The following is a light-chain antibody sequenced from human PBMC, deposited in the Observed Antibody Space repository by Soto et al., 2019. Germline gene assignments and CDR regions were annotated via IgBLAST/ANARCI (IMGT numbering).Light chain of an antibody. Sequence: QSVLTQPPSVSGAPGQRVTISCTGNNSNIGADYGVQWYQQFPGTAPKLLIYDDNKRPSGIPDRFSGSKSGTSATLGITGFQTGDEADYYCGSWDSSLSAYVFGTGTKLTVL. CDR1: NSNIGADY. CDR3: GSWDSSLSAYV. CDR2: DDN. J-gene: IGLJ1*01. V-gene: IGLV1-51*01.